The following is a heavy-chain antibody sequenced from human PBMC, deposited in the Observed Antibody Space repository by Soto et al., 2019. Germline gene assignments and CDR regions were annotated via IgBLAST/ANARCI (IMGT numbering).Heavy chain of an antibody. CDR1: GYTFTSYG. CDR3: ARDWHPALSSEDWFDP. Sequence: GASVKVSCKASGYTFTSYGISWVRQAPGQGLEWMGWISAYNGNTNYAQKLQGRVTMTTDTSTSTAYMELRSLRSDDTAVYYCARDWHPALSSEDWFDPWGQGTLLTVSS. J-gene: IGHJ5*02. CDR2: ISAYNGNT. V-gene: IGHV1-18*01.